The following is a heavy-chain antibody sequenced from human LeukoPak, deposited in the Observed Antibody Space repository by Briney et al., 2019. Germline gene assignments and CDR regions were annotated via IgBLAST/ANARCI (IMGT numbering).Heavy chain of an antibody. V-gene: IGHV3-23*01. CDR3: ARDQYCGGDCYSADAFDI. J-gene: IGHJ3*02. D-gene: IGHD2-21*02. CDR1: GFTFSNYA. CDR2: ISDSGGTA. Sequence: GGSLRLSCGASGFTFSNYAMSWVRQAPGKGLEWVSVISDSGGTAYYADSVKGRFTISRDNAKNSLYLQMNSLRAEDTAVYYCARDQYCGGDCYSADAFDIWGQGTMVTVSS.